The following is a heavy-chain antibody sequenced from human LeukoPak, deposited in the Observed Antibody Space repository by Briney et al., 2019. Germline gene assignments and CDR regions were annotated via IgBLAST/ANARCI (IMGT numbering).Heavy chain of an antibody. CDR2: IIPIFGTA. D-gene: IGHD6-19*01. CDR3: ARALYSSGWYWYSDL. Sequence: SVKVSCKASGGTFSSYAISWVRQAPGQGLEWMGGIIPIFGTANYTQKFQGRVTITADESTSTAYMELSSLRSEDTAVYHCARALYSSGWYWYSDLWGRGTLVTVSS. CDR1: GGTFSSYA. J-gene: IGHJ2*01. V-gene: IGHV1-69*01.